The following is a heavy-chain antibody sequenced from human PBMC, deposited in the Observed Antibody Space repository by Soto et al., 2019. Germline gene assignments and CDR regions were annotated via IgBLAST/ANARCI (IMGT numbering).Heavy chain of an antibody. D-gene: IGHD2-2*02. CDR1: GGTFSSYA. CDR3: ATATPTSGVPAAILGDYYYYYGMDV. Sequence: GASMKVSCKASGGTFSSYAISWVRQAPGQGLDWMGGIIPIFGTANYAQKFQGRVTITADKSTSTAYMELSSLRSEDTAVYYCATATPTSGVPAAILGDYYYYYGMDVWGQGTTVTVSS. V-gene: IGHV1-69*06. CDR2: IIPIFGTA. J-gene: IGHJ6*02.